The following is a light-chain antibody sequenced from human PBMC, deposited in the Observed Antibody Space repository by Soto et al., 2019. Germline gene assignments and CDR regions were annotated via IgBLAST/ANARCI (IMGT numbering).Light chain of an antibody. CDR3: QQYNNWPYT. CDR2: GTS. V-gene: IGKV3-15*01. CDR1: QNVGSN. Sequence: EIVMTQSPVTLSVSPGERAALSCRASQNVGSNFAWYQQRPGQAPRVLIYGTSTRATGVPARFSGSGSGTDFTLTISSLQSEDFAVYYCQQYNNWPYTFGHGTRLEIK. J-gene: IGKJ2*01.